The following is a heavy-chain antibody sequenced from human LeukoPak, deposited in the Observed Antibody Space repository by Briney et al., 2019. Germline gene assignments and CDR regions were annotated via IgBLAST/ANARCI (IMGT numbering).Heavy chain of an antibody. Sequence: GGSLRLSCAASGFTFSSYSMNWVRQAPGKGLEWVSYISSSGSTIYYADSVKGRFTISRDNAKNSLYLQMNSLRAEDTAVYYCARDPYYYDSSGYYGLYAFDIWGQGTMVTVSS. CDR1: GFTFSSYS. CDR2: ISSSGSTI. V-gene: IGHV3-48*04. CDR3: ARDPYYYDSSGYYGLYAFDI. D-gene: IGHD3-22*01. J-gene: IGHJ3*02.